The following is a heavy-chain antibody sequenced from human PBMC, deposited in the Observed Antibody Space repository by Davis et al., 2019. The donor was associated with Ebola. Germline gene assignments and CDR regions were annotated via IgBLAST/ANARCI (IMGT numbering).Heavy chain of an antibody. D-gene: IGHD1-26*01. CDR1: GFTFSNYW. CDR3: ARNGVGATLFDY. J-gene: IGHJ4*02. V-gene: IGHV3-33*08. Sequence: GESLKISCAASGFTFSNYWMHWVRQAPGKGLEWVAVIWYDGSNKYYADSVKGRFTISRDNSKNTLYLQMNSLRAEDTAVYYCARNGVGATLFDYWGQGTLVTVSS. CDR2: IWYDGSNK.